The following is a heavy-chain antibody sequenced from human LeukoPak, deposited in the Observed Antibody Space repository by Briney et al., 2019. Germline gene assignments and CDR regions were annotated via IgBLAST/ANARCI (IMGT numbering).Heavy chain of an antibody. V-gene: IGHV3-30*18. CDR1: GFTFSSYG. CDR3: AKQQLAYYYYYGMDV. CDR2: TSYDGSNK. J-gene: IGHJ6*02. Sequence: GRFLRLSCAASGFTFSSYGMHWVRQAPGKGLEWVAVTSYDGSNKYYADSVKGRFTISRDNSKNTLYLQMNSLRAEDTAVYYCAKQQLAYYYYYGMDVWGQGTTVTVSS. D-gene: IGHD6-13*01.